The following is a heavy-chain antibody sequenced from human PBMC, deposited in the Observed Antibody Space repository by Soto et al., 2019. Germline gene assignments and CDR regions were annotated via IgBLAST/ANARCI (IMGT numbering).Heavy chain of an antibody. CDR3: ARRRVLVAARPYNYYAMDV. J-gene: IGHJ6*02. CDR2: MNPNSGDT. CDR1: GYTFSSYD. Sequence: ASVKVSCKASGYTFSSYDINWVRQAPGQGLEWMGWMNPNSGDTGFAQKFQGRVTMTRNTSISTAYMELSSLRSEDTAVYYCARRRVLVAARPYNYYAMDVWGQGTTVTVSS. D-gene: IGHD6-6*01. V-gene: IGHV1-8*01.